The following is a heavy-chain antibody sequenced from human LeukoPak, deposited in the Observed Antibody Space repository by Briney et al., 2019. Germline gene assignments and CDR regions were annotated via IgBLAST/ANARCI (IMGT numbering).Heavy chain of an antibody. CDR2: ISYDGGNK. CDR3: ARGISTYRVGATLPTKWFDP. D-gene: IGHD1-26*01. Sequence: QPGGSLRLSCAASGFTFNTYTMHWVRQAPGKGLEWVAVISYDGGNKYYADSGKGRFTISRDNSKNTLYLQLNSLRAEDTAVYYCARGISTYRVGATLPTKWFDPWGQGTLVTVSS. J-gene: IGHJ5*02. CDR1: GFTFNTYT. V-gene: IGHV3-30*04.